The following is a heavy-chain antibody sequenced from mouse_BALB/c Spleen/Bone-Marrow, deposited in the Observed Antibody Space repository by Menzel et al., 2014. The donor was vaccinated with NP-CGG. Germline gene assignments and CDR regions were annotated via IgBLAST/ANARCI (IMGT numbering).Heavy chain of an antibody. CDR1: GYAFTDYL. V-gene: IGHV1-54*01. CDR3: ARCDGYFDY. J-gene: IGHJ2*01. D-gene: IGHD2-3*01. Sequence: QVQLKQSGAELVRPGTSVKVSCKTSGYAFTDYLMEWLKQRPGQGLEWIGVINPGSGSTNYNEKFKDKATLTADKSSSTAYIQLSSLTSDDSAVYFCARCDGYFDYWGQGTTLTASS. CDR2: INPGSGST.